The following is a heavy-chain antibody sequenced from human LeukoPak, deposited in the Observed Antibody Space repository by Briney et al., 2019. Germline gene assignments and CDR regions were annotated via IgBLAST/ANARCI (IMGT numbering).Heavy chain of an antibody. CDR3: ARVRSVAEYDY. Sequence: ASVKVSCKASGYSFTTYYIHWLRQAPGQRFEWMGLINPNNGTAKYSQKFQGRVTMTTDTSTRTVYVHLSGLRSEDTAVYYCARVRSVAEYDYWGQGTLVTVSS. D-gene: IGHD6-19*01. V-gene: IGHV1-46*01. CDR1: GYSFTTYY. J-gene: IGHJ4*02. CDR2: INPNNGTA.